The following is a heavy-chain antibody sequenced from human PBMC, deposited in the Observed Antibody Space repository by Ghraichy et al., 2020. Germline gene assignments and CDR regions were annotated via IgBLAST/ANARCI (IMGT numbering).Heavy chain of an antibody. V-gene: IGHV4-34*01. Sequence: ESLNISCAVYGGSFSGYYWSWIRQPPGKGLEWIGEINHSGSTNYNPSLKSRVTISVDTSKNQFSLKLSSVTAADTAVYYCARVGGGSGWVVHRPFDYWGQGTLVTVSS. J-gene: IGHJ4*02. CDR2: INHSGST. D-gene: IGHD6-19*01. CDR3: ARVGGGSGWVVHRPFDY. CDR1: GGSFSGYY.